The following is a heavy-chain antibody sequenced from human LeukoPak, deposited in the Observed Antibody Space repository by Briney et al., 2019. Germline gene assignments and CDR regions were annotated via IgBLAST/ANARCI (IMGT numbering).Heavy chain of an antibody. Sequence: ASVKVSCKASGYTFTSYGISWVRQAPGQGLEWMGGINPNSGGTNYAQKFQGWVTMTRDTSISTAYMELSRLRSDDTAVYYCARTPISYSGSRGSAFDIWGQGTMVTVSS. V-gene: IGHV1-2*04. J-gene: IGHJ3*02. CDR3: ARTPISYSGSRGSAFDI. D-gene: IGHD1-26*01. CDR1: GYTFTSYG. CDR2: INPNSGGT.